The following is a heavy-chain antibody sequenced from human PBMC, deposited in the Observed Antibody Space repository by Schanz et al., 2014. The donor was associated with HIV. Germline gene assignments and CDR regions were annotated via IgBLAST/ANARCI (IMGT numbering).Heavy chain of an antibody. D-gene: IGHD1-26*01. J-gene: IGHJ1*01. Sequence: QVQLVESGGGLVKPGGSLRLSCAASGFTFSDYYMSWIRQAPGKGLEWVSGISWNSGSIGYADSVKGRFTISRDNAKNSLYLQMKSLRAEDTAVYYCARDSGSYQYFQYWGQGTPVTVSS. CDR2: ISWNSGSI. CDR3: ARDSGSYQYFQY. V-gene: IGHV3-11*04. CDR1: GFTFSDYY.